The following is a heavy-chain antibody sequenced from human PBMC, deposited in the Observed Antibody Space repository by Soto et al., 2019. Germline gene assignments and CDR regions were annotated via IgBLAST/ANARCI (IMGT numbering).Heavy chain of an antibody. CDR3: VKVSGYCTGGSCFSYFDY. CDR2: ISGSGGNI. Sequence: GGSLRLSCSGSGFTFSHHSLYWVRQPPGKGLQCVSSISGSGGNIYYAESVKGRFTISRDNSKNTLYLQMTSLSSEDSAVYYCVKVSGYCTGGSCFSYFDYWGQGTPVTVS. V-gene: IGHV3-64D*06. D-gene: IGHD2-15*01. J-gene: IGHJ4*02. CDR1: GFTFSHHS.